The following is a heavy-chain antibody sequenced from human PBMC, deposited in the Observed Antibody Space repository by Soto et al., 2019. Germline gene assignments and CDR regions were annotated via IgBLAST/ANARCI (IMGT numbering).Heavy chain of an antibody. CDR3: ARRHGSRSSFYFDY. V-gene: IGHV4-4*02. Sequence: QVQLQESGPGLVKPSGTLSLTCALSGDSISSSYWWTWVRQPPGKGLEWIGEIYHSGSTTYKPSLKSRVTISVDKSKNQSSLKLTSVTAADTAVYYCARRHGSRSSFYFDYWGQGILVTVSS. CDR1: GDSISSSYW. CDR2: IYHSGST. D-gene: IGHD5-12*01. J-gene: IGHJ4*02.